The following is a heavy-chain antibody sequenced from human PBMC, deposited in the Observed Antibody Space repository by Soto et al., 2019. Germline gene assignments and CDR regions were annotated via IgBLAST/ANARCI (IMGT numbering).Heavy chain of an antibody. D-gene: IGHD3-10*01. CDR2: IKQDGSEK. Sequence: GGALRLFCAASGFTCSRYLMSWVRQSPGKGLEWVDNIKQDGSEKYYVDSVKGRFTISRDNAKNSLYLQMNSLRAEDTAVYYCARDKYYYGSGSYSPLYYYYYGMDVWGQGTTVTVSS. J-gene: IGHJ6*02. CDR3: ARDKYYYGSGSYSPLYYYYYGMDV. V-gene: IGHV3-7*01. CDR1: GFTCSRYL.